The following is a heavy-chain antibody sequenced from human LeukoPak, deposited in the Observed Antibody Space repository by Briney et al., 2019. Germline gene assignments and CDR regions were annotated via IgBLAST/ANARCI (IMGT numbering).Heavy chain of an antibody. CDR1: GGSISSYY. CDR2: IYYSGST. J-gene: IGHJ4*02. Sequence: PSETLSLTCTVSGGSISSYYWGWIRQPPGKGLEWIGSIYYSGSTYYNPSLKSRVTISVDTSKNQFSLKLTSVTAADTAVYYCAGRGYYYASGVPVWGQGTLVTVSS. V-gene: IGHV4-39*01. D-gene: IGHD3-10*01. CDR3: AGRGYYYASGVPV.